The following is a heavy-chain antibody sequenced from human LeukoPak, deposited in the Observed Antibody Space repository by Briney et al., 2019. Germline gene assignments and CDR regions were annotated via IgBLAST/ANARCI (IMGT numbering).Heavy chain of an antibody. J-gene: IGHJ4*02. CDR1: GFIFNKAW. CDR2: IKSKNDGEIT. Sequence: GGSLRLSCAASGFIFNKAWMNCLRQAPGKGPECVGRIKSKNDGEITDYGAPVKGRFTISRDDSKNTLYLQMNSLKTDDTAIYYCTPVMVEDRGFWGQGTLVTVSS. V-gene: IGHV3-15*01. CDR3: TPVMVEDRGF. D-gene: IGHD2-15*01.